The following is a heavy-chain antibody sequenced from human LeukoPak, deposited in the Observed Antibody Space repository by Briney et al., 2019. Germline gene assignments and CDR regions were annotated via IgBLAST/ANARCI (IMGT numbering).Heavy chain of an antibody. CDR2: IYYSGST. CDR1: GGSISSSSYY. Sequence: SETLSLTCTVSGGSISSSSYYWGWIRQPPGKGLEWIGSIYYSGSTYYNPSLKSRVTISVDTSKNQFSLKLSSVTAADTAVYYCARGTLYSGWSYYFDYWGQGSQVTVSS. CDR3: ARGTLYSGWSYYFDY. D-gene: IGHD6-19*01. J-gene: IGHJ4*02. V-gene: IGHV4-39*07.